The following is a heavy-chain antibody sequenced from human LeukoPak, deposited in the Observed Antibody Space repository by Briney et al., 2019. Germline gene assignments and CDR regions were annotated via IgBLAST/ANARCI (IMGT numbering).Heavy chain of an antibody. CDR3: ARARPYDSSFDY. Sequence: SETMSLTCTVSGGSISSGDYSWSWIRQPPGKGLEWLGYIYYSGSTSYYPSLKSRVTISVDTAKNQFSLKLSSVTAADTAVYYCARARPYDSSFDYWGQGTLVTVSS. V-gene: IGHV4-30-4*08. D-gene: IGHD3-22*01. CDR2: IYYSGST. J-gene: IGHJ4*02. CDR1: GGSISSGDYS.